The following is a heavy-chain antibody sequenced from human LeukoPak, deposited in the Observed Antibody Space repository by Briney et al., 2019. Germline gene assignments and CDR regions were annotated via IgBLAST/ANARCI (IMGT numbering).Heavy chain of an antibody. V-gene: IGHV3-11*01. CDR1: GFTFSDYY. D-gene: IGHD6-6*01. CDR3: ARERAIASLRPYYFDY. Sequence: GGSLRLSCAASGFTFSDYYMSWIRQAPGKGLERISYISSSGSTIYYADSVRGRFTISRDNARNSLYLQMNSLRAEGTAVYYCARERAIASLRPYYFDYWGQGTLVTVSS. J-gene: IGHJ4*02. CDR2: ISSSGSTI.